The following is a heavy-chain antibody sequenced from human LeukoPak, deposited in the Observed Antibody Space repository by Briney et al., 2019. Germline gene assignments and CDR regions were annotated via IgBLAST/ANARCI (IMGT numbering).Heavy chain of an antibody. J-gene: IGHJ4*02. CDR1: GFTFGSYG. CDR2: ITTTGATT. D-gene: IGHD3-22*01. CDR3: AIMHGYYDGSGYWVQ. V-gene: IGHV3-23*01. Sequence: GGSLRLSCAASGFTFGSYGMSWVRQAPGKGLEWVSFITTTGATTSYADSVKGRFTISRDNPRNTLYMQINSLRDEDTALYYCAIMHGYYDGSGYWVQWGQGTLVTVSS.